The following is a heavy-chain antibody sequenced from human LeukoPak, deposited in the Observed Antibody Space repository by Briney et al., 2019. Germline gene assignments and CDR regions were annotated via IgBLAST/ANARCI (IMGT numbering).Heavy chain of an antibody. Sequence: GGSLRLSCAASEFSITSNYMNWVRQAPGRGLQWVSAMHSGGSVNYADSVKGRFTISRDYSTNTLFLQINSLRADDTAFYYCARGRGYTSSAYDYWGQGTLVTVSS. D-gene: IGHD6-19*01. J-gene: IGHJ4*02. CDR2: MHSGGSV. CDR1: EFSITSNY. V-gene: IGHV3-53*01. CDR3: ARGRGYTSSAYDY.